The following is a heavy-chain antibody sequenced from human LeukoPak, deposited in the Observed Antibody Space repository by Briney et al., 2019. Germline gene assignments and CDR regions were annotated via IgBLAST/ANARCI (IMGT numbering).Heavy chain of an antibody. V-gene: IGHV3-23*01. CDR2: ISGSGGST. Sequence: TGGSLRLSCAASGFTFSSYAMSWVRQAPGKGLEWVSAISGSGGSTYYADSVKGRFTISRDNSKNTLYLQMNSLRAEDTTVYYCAKRGYVDTAMVPFDYWGQGTLVTVSS. CDR1: GFTFSSYA. J-gene: IGHJ4*02. CDR3: AKRGYVDTAMVPFDY. D-gene: IGHD5-18*01.